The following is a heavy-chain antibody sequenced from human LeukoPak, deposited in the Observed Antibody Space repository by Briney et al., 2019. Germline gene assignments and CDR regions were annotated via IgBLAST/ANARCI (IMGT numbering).Heavy chain of an antibody. V-gene: IGHV1-2*06. CDR1: GYTFTGYY. J-gene: IGHJ4*02. D-gene: IGHD3-3*01. Sequence: GASVKVSCKASGYTFTGYYMHWVRQAPGQGLEWMGRINPNSGGTNYAQKFQGRVTMTRDTSISTAYMELSRLRSDDTAVYYCARDPEIRHYYDFWSGHPPAFDYWGQGTLVTVSS. CDR2: INPNSGGT. CDR3: ARDPEIRHYYDFWSGHPPAFDY.